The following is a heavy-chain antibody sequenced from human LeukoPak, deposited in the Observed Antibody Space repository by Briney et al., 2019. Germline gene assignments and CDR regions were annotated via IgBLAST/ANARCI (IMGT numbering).Heavy chain of an antibody. D-gene: IGHD1-7*01. Sequence: ASVKVSCKASGYTFTSYGISWVRQAPGQGLEGMAWISTYNGNTNYAQKFQGRVTMTRDTSTSTVYMELSSLRSEDTAVYYCARETTSRAFDIWGQGTMVTVSS. CDR1: GYTFTSYG. V-gene: IGHV1-18*01. CDR2: ISTYNGNT. J-gene: IGHJ3*02. CDR3: ARETTSRAFDI.